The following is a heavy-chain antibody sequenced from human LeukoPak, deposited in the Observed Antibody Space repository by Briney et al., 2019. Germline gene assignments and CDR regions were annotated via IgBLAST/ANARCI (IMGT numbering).Heavy chain of an antibody. CDR3: GREQIYVDTAMVDYFDY. CDR1: RVSIISYY. Sequence: SETLSLTSTDPRVSIISYYWSAMRHPPGRGLGCVGQMYYSGSTNCNSSIKSRVTISVDTYKNQFSLHLTSVTAAETAVYYCGREQIYVDTAMVDYFDYWGQGIRVIVCS. D-gene: IGHD5-18*01. J-gene: IGHJ4*02. CDR2: MYYSGST. V-gene: IGHV4-59*01.